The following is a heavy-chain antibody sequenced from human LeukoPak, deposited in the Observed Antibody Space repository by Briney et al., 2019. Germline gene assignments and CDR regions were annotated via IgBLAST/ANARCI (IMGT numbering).Heavy chain of an antibody. CDR3: ARERYSGYEVGELYYYYYYMDV. D-gene: IGHD5-12*01. Sequence: GASVKVSCKASGGTFSSYAISWVRQAPGQGLEWMGGIIPIFGTANYAQKFQGRVTITADESTSTAYMELSSLRSEDTAVYYCARERYSGYEVGELYYYYYYMDVWGKGTTVTVSS. V-gene: IGHV1-69*13. CDR2: IIPIFGTA. J-gene: IGHJ6*03. CDR1: GGTFSSYA.